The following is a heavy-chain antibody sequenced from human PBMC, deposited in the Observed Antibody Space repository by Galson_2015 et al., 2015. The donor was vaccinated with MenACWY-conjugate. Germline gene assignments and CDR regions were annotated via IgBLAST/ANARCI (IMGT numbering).Heavy chain of an antibody. CDR2: IGDTGTTI. CDR1: GLTYTNYA. D-gene: IGHD3-16*01. Sequence: SLRLSCAASGLTYTNYAMTWVRQAPGKGLEWVSYIGDTGTTIYYADSVKGRFTISRDNAKNSVSLQMNSLRAEETAVYYCARGGGYWYFDFWGRGTLVTVSS. J-gene: IGHJ2*01. CDR3: ARGGGYWYFDF. V-gene: IGHV3-11*04.